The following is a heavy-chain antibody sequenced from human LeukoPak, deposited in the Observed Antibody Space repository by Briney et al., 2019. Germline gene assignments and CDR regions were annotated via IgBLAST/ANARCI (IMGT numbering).Heavy chain of an antibody. Sequence: GGSLRLSCAASGFTVSSNYRSWVRRAPGKGLEWGSVIYSGGSTYYADSVKGRFTISRDNSKNTLYLQMNSLRAEDTAVYYCASLRTGDRDYWGQGTLVTVSS. V-gene: IGHV3-53*01. J-gene: IGHJ4*02. D-gene: IGHD7-27*01. CDR1: GFTVSSNY. CDR3: ASLRTGDRDY. CDR2: IYSGGST.